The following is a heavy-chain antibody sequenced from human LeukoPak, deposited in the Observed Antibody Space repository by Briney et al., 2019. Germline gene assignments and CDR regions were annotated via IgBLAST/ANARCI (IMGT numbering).Heavy chain of an antibody. D-gene: IGHD3-22*01. V-gene: IGHV1-18*01. J-gene: IGHJ3*02. Sequence: ASVKVSCKAAGYTFTSYGISWGRQAPGQGVEGRGGISAYNGNTNYAQKLQGRVTMTTDTSTSTAYMELRSLRSDDTAVYYCARGSYYDSSGYYVAYAFDIWGQGTMVTVSS. CDR2: ISAYNGNT. CDR1: GYTFTSYG. CDR3: ARGSYYDSSGYYVAYAFDI.